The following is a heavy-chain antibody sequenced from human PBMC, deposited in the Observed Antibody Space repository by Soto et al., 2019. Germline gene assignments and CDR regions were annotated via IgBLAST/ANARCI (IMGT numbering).Heavy chain of an antibody. CDR2: ISHDGSNK. D-gene: IGHD5-18*01. J-gene: IGHJ4*02. CDR3: ARAMGTAMVLGYFDY. V-gene: IGHV3-30-3*01. CDR1: GFSFSSYA. Sequence: GGSLRLSCAASGFSFSSYAMHWVRQAPGKGLEWVAVISHDGSNKNYAASVKGRFTISRDNSKNTLYLQMNSLRAEDTAVYYCARAMGTAMVLGYFDYWGQGTLVTVSS.